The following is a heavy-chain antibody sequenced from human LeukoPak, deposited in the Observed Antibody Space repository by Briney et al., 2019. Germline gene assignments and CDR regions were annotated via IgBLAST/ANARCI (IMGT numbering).Heavy chain of an antibody. V-gene: IGHV3-11*04. D-gene: IGHD6-19*01. CDR1: AFTFSDYY. CDR3: AREGRVAGIIFDY. CDR2: ISSSGRTI. J-gene: IGHJ4*02. Sequence: GGSLRLSCAASAFTFSDYYMSWIRQAPGKGLEWVSYISSSGRTIHYADSVKGRFTISRDNANHSLYLQMNSLRAEDTAVYYCAREGRVAGIIFDYWGQGTLVTVSS.